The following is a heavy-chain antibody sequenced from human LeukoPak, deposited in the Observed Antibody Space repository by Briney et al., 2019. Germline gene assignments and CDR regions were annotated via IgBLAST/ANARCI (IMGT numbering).Heavy chain of an antibody. CDR3: ARSVWFGELLTPDYYYYYMDA. D-gene: IGHD3-10*01. CDR1: GYSFTSYW. CDR2: IYPGDSDT. V-gene: IGHV5-51*01. Sequence: GESLKISCKGSGYSFTSYWIGWVRQMPGKGLGWMGIIYPGDSDTRYSPSFQGQVTISADKSISTAYLQWSSLKASDTAMYYCARSVWFGELLTPDYYYYYMDAWGKGTTVTVSS. J-gene: IGHJ6*03.